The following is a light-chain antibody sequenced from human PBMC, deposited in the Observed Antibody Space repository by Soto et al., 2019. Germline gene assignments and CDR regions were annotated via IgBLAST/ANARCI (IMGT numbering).Light chain of an antibody. V-gene: IGKV1-39*01. J-gene: IGKJ2*01. CDR3: QQIYSTPYP. Sequence: IQMTQSPSSLSASVGDRVTITCRASQRIGTYLNWYQQRPGRAPKLLISPISTLQRGVPSRFSRSGSGPDFTLTITGLQPEDFATYYCQQIYSTPYPFGLGTKLEMK. CDR1: QRIGTY. CDR2: PIS.